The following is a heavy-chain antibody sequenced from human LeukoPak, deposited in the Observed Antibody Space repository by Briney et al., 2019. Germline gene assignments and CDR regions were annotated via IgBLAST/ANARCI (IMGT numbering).Heavy chain of an antibody. CDR2: IYYSGIT. CDR3: ARASGAFDY. J-gene: IGHJ4*02. CDR1: GGSISSSY. V-gene: IGHV4-59*01. Sequence: NPSETLSLTCTVSGGSISSSYWSWIRQPPGKGLEWIGYIYYSGITNYNPSLKSRVTISLDTSKNQFSLKLNSVTAADTAVYYCARASGAFDYWGQGALVTVSS.